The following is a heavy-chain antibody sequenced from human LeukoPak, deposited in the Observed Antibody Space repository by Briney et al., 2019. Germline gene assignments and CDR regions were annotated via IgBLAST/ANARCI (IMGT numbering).Heavy chain of an antibody. CDR3: ARERGFGELSLFDY. V-gene: IGHV4-59*12. CDR1: GDSISSYY. J-gene: IGHJ4*02. CDR2: IFDNRNT. D-gene: IGHD3-10*01. Sequence: ETLSLTCTVSGDSISSYYWSWIRQPPGKGLEWIGYIFDNRNTKYNPSLKSRVSLSLDTSKNQFSLKLSSVTAADTAVYYCARERGFGELSLFDYWGQGTLVTVSS.